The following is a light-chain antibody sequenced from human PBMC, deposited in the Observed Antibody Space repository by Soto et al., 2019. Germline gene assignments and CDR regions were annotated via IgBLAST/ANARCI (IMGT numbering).Light chain of an antibody. J-gene: IGLJ2*01. CDR2: SND. V-gene: IGLV1-40*01. CDR1: SSNIGAGYD. Sequence: QSVLTQPPSVSGAPGQRVTISCTGSSSNIGAGYDVHWYRQLPGTAPKLLIYSNDQRSSGVPDRFSGSKSGTSASLAISGLQSEDEADYYCAVWDDSLDGVVFGGGTKLTVL. CDR3: AVWDDSLDGVV.